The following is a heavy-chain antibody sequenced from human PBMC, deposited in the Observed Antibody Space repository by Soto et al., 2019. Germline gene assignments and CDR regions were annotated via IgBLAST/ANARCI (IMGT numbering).Heavy chain of an antibody. CDR1: GYTFTSYD. Sequence: ASVKVSCKASGYTFTSYDINWVRQATGQGLEWMGWMNPNSGKTGYAQKFQGRVTMTRNTSISTAYMELSSLRSEDTAVYYCARGPSGCSSTSCYFDYWGQGTLVTVS. CDR2: MNPNSGKT. CDR3: ARGPSGCSSTSCYFDY. D-gene: IGHD2-2*01. V-gene: IGHV1-8*01. J-gene: IGHJ4*02.